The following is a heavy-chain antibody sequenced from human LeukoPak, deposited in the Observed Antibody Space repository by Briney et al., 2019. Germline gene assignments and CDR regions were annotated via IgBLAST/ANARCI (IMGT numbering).Heavy chain of an antibody. V-gene: IGHV4-34*01. CDR1: GGTFSGYY. CDR3: AREDCSGGDCTSFDY. Sequence: KPSETLSLTCAVYGGTFSGYYWSWIRQSPGKGLEWIGEINPGGSTNYNPSLESRVIISVDTSKNQFSLKMDSVRAADTAVYYCAREDCSGGDCTSFDYWGQGTLVTVSS. D-gene: IGHD2-15*01. J-gene: IGHJ4*02. CDR2: INPGGST.